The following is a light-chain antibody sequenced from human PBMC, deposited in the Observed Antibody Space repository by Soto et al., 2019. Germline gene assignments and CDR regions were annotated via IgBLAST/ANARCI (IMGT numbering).Light chain of an antibody. Sequence: EIVLTQSPGTLSLSPGERATLSCRASQSVSSSYLAWYQQKPGQAPRLLIYDTSSRATGIPDRFSGSKSGTDFTLTISRLEPYDFAVYSCQQYGNSPTFGQGTKVEIK. V-gene: IGKV3-20*01. J-gene: IGKJ1*01. CDR3: QQYGNSPT. CDR1: QSVSSSY. CDR2: DTS.